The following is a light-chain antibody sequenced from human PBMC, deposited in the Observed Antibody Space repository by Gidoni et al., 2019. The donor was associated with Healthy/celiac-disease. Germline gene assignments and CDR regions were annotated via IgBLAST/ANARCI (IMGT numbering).Light chain of an antibody. CDR2: DAS. CDR1: QGISSA. CDR3: QQFNSYPALT. V-gene: IGKV1-13*02. Sequence: AIQLTPSPSSLSASVGARVTITCRASQGISSALAWYQQKPGKAPKLLIYDASSLESGVPSRFSGSGSGTDFTLTISSLQPEDFATYYCQQFNSYPALTFGGGTKVEIK. J-gene: IGKJ4*01.